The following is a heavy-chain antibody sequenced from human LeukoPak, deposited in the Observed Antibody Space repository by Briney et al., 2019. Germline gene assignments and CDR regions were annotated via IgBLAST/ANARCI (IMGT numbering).Heavy chain of an antibody. CDR1: GFTFSSYS. CDR3: ARGHDYGGSRNY. CDR2: ISSSSSYI. D-gene: IGHD4-23*01. V-gene: IGHV3-21*01. Sequence: GGSLRLSCAASGFTFSSYSMNWVRQAPGKGLEWVSSISSSSSYIYYADSVKGRFTISRDNAKNSLYLQMNSLRAEDTAVYYCARGHDYGGSRNYWGQGTLVTVSS. J-gene: IGHJ4*02.